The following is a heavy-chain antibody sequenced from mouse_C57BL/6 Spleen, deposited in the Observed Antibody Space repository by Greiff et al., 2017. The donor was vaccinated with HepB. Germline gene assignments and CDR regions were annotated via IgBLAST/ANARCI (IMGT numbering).Heavy chain of an antibody. CDR3: ARRGSNYYRSAMDY. CDR1: GYTFTGYW. CDR2: ILPGRGST. J-gene: IGHJ4*01. D-gene: IGHD2-14*01. Sequence: QVQLQQSGAELMKPGASVKLSCKATGYTFTGYWIEWVKQRPGHGLEWIGEILPGRGSTNYNEKFKGKATFTADTSSNTAYMQLSSLTTEDSAIYYCARRGSNYYRSAMDYWGQGTSVTVSS. V-gene: IGHV1-9*01.